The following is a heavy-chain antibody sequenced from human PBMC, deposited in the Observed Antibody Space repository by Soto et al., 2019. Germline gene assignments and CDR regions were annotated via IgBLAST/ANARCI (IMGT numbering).Heavy chain of an antibody. J-gene: IGHJ4*02. Sequence: QMQMVQSGAEVKKPGASVKVSCKASGNSFTGYYVHWVRQAPGQGLEWMGWINPKSGGTNYAQKFQGRVTMTRDTSINTAYMELSSLRSDDTAVYFCARDGVVPTMDWGQGTLVTVSS. CDR3: ARDGVVPTMD. CDR2: INPKSGGT. D-gene: IGHD5-12*01. CDR1: GNSFTGYY. V-gene: IGHV1-2*02.